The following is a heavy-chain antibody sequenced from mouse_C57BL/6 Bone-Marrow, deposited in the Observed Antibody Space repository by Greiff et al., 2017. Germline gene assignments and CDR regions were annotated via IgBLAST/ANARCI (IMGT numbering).Heavy chain of an antibody. J-gene: IGHJ2*01. CDR3: ARGYYYCSSLDIDY. Sequence: EVQRVASGGGLVKPGGSLKLSCAASGFTFSSYTMSWVRQTPEKRLEWVATISGGGGNTYYPDSVKGRFTISRANAKNTLYLQMSSLRSEDTALYYCARGYYYCSSLDIDYWGQGTTLTVSS. CDR2: ISGGGGNT. V-gene: IGHV5-9*01. CDR1: GFTFSSYT. D-gene: IGHD1-1*01.